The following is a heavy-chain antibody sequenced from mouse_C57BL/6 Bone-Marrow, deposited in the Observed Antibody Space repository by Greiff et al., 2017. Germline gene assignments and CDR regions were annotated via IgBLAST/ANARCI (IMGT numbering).Heavy chain of an antibody. Sequence: QVTLKVSGAELVKSGASVKISCKASGYAFSSYWMNWVKQRPGKGLEWIGQIYPGDGDTNYNGKFKGKATLTADKSSSTAYMQLSSLTSEDSAVYFCARFGYYYFDYWGQGTTLTVSS. D-gene: IGHD2-3*01. CDR2: IYPGDGDT. CDR3: ARFGYYYFDY. V-gene: IGHV1-80*01. CDR1: GYAFSSYW. J-gene: IGHJ2*01.